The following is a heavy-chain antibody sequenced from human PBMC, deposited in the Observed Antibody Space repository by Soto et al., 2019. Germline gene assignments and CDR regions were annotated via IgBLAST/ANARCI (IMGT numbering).Heavy chain of an antibody. CDR2: IYSTGTT. J-gene: IGHJ4*02. V-gene: IGHV3-53*01. D-gene: IGHD3-10*01. CDR1: GFTVDNNY. Sequence: EVQLVESGGGLIQPGGSLKLSCAASGFTVDNNYMSWVRQAPGKGLEWVSLIYSTGTTKYADSVKGRFTVSRDNAKNTLYLQMNSLRAEDTAVYYCAKDGRGSGSHYTSFGYWGQGTLVTVSS. CDR3: AKDGRGSGSHYTSFGY.